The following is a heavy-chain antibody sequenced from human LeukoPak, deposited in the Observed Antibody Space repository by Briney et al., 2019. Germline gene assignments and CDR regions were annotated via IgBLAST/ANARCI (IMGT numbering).Heavy chain of an antibody. V-gene: IGHV3-15*01. CDR3: ALAWFGESRDGLDI. D-gene: IGHD3-10*01. Sequence: GGSLRPSCAASGFTLTNDFMTWVRQAPGKGLEWVGRIKSEIEGGTTDHAASVEGRFAISRDESANTLFLQMNSLRNEDTAVYYCALAWFGESRDGLDIWGRGSMVVVSS. J-gene: IGHJ3*02. CDR2: IKSEIEGGTT. CDR1: GFTLTNDF.